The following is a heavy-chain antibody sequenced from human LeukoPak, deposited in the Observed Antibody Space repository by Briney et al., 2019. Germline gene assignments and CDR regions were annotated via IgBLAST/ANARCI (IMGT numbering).Heavy chain of an antibody. V-gene: IGHV1-18*01. CDR3: ARDRYSSSSGVYYFDY. CDR2: ISAYNGNT. Sequence: ASVKVSYKASGYTFTSYGISWVRQAPGQGLEWMGWISAYNGNTNYAQKLQGRVTMTTDTSTSTAYMELSSLRSEDTAVYYCARDRYSSSSGVYYFDYWGQGTLVTVSS. D-gene: IGHD6-6*01. CDR1: GYTFTSYG. J-gene: IGHJ4*02.